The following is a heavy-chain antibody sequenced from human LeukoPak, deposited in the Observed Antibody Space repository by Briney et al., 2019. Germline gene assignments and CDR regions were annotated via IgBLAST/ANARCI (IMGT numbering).Heavy chain of an antibody. CDR1: GFTFSSYA. J-gene: IGHJ4*02. V-gene: IGHV3-23*01. D-gene: IGHD3-10*01. CDR2: ISGSGGST. CDR3: AKDITRWFGEFEIDY. Sequence: PGGSLRLSCAASGFTFSSYAMSWVRQAPGKGLEWVSAISGSGGSTYYADSVKGRFTISRDNSENTLYLQMNSLRAEDTAVYYCAKDITRWFGEFEIDYWGQGTLVTVSS.